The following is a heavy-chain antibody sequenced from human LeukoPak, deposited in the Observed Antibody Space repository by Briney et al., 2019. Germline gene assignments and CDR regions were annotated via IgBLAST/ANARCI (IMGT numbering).Heavy chain of an antibody. CDR1: GFTFSNYG. V-gene: IGHV3-30*02. Sequence: GGSLRLSCVGSGFTFSNYGIHWVRHAPGKGLEWVAFIRYDGSNKYYADSVKGRFTISRDNSKNTLYLQMNSLRAEDTAVYYCAKDQYYDFWSGPPNPPTPDYWGQGTLVTVSS. CDR3: AKDQYYDFWSGPPNPPTPDY. CDR2: IRYDGSNK. D-gene: IGHD3-3*01. J-gene: IGHJ4*02.